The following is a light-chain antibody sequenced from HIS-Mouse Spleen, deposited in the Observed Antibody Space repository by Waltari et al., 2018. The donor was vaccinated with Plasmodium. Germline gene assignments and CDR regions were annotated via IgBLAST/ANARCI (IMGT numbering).Light chain of an antibody. CDR1: SREVGGYNY. Sequence: QSALTQPPSASGSPGQSVTISCPGTSREVGGYNYVSWYQQHPGKAPNLMIYEVSKRPSGVPDRFSGSKSGNTASLTVSGLQAEDEADYYCSSYAGSNNLVFGGGTKLTVL. CDR2: EVS. V-gene: IGLV2-8*01. J-gene: IGLJ2*01. CDR3: SSYAGSNNLV.